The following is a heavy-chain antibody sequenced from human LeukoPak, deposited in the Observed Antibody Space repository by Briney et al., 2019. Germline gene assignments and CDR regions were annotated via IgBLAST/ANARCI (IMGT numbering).Heavy chain of an antibody. CDR1: GGSISSYY. Sequence: SETLSLTCTVSGGSISSYYWSWIRQPSGKGLEWIGYIYYSGSTNYNPSLKSRVTISVDTSKNQFSLKLSSVTAADTAVYYCARSRYCSGGSCYSWWFDPWGQGTLVTVSS. J-gene: IGHJ5*02. CDR3: ARSRYCSGGSCYSWWFDP. V-gene: IGHV4-59*08. D-gene: IGHD2-15*01. CDR2: IYYSGST.